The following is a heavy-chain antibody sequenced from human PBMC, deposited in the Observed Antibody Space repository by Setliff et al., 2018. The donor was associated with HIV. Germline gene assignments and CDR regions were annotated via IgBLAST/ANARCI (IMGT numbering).Heavy chain of an antibody. CDR1: GYTRATHG. V-gene: IGHV1-18*01. CDR2: ISSYNGDP. CDR3: ARDYLHVFDI. J-gene: IGHJ3*02. Sequence: ASVKVSCKASGYTRATHGISWVRQAPGQGLEWMGWISSYNGDPTYAQKFQGRLTMTTDTSTSTVYMELSSLKSDDTAVYYCARDYLHVFDIWGQGTMVTVSS.